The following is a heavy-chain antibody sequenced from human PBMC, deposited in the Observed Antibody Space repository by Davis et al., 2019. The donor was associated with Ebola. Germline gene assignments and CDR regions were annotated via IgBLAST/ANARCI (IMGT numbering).Heavy chain of an antibody. D-gene: IGHD1/OR15-1a*01. CDR2: IYYSGST. CDR1: GGSISSGGYY. Sequence: PSETLSLTCTVSGGSISSGGYYWSWIRQHPGKGLEWIGYIYYSGSTYYNPSLKSRVTISVDTSKNQFSLKLSSVTAADTAVYYCARDHEGLNNNWYFDLWGRGTLVTVSS. J-gene: IGHJ2*01. V-gene: IGHV4-31*03. CDR3: ARDHEGLNNNWYFDL.